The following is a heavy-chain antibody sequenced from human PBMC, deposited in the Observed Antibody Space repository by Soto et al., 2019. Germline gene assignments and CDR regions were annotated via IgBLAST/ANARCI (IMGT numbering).Heavy chain of an antibody. CDR3: AKDKIITYGIVVVPAASDY. CDR1: RVTFRSYA. CDR2: ISGSGGST. D-gene: IGHD2-2*01. Sequence: GGSLRISCAASRVTFRSYAMSWVRQAPGKGLEWVSAISGSGGSTYYADSVKGRFTISRDNSKNTLYLQMNSLRAEDTAVYYCAKDKIITYGIVVVPAASDYWGQGTLVTVSS. V-gene: IGHV3-23*01. J-gene: IGHJ4*02.